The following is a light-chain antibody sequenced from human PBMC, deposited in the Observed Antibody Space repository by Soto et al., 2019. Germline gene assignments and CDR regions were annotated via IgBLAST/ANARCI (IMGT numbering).Light chain of an antibody. CDR1: HSVRVY. J-gene: IGKJ1*01. CDR3: HQRSNGPPWT. CDR2: DAS. V-gene: IGKV3-11*01. Sequence: EIVLTQSPATLSLSPVEGATRSCRASHSVRVYLAWFQQKPGQPPSLLIYDASKRATGTPPRFSGSGSTTDFTLTISSLEPEDFAVYYCHQRSNGPPWTFGQGTKVDIK.